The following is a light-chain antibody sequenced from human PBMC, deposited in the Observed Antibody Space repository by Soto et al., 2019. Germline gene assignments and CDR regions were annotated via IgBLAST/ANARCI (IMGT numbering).Light chain of an antibody. CDR3: CSYAGSRYV. V-gene: IGLV2-11*01. J-gene: IGLJ1*01. CDR2: DVS. Sequence: QSVLTQPRSVSGSPGQSVTISCTGTSSDVGGYNYVSWYQQHPGKAPKLMIYDVSKRPSGVPDRFSGSKSGNTASLTISGLQAEDEDDYYCCSYAGSRYVFGTGTQLTVL. CDR1: SSDVGGYNY.